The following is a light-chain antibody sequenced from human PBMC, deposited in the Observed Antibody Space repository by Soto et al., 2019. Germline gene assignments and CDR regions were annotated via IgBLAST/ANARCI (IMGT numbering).Light chain of an antibody. J-gene: IGKJ2*01. CDR3: QQLNSDWYA. CDR1: QGISTY. CDR2: GAS. V-gene: IGKV1-9*01. Sequence: DIQLTQSPSFLSASVGDRVTITCRASQGISTYLAWYLQRPGKAPKLLIYGASTLQSGVPSRFSGSGSGTEFTLTISSLQPEDFGTYYCQQLNSDWYAFGQVTKLEIK.